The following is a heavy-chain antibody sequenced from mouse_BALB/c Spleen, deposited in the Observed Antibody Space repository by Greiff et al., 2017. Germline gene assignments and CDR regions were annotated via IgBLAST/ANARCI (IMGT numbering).Heavy chain of an antibody. J-gene: IGHJ2*01. CDR1: GFTFSSFG. V-gene: IGHV5-17*02. CDR2: ISSGSSTI. CDR3: ASTGDFDY. D-gene: IGHD4-1*01. Sequence: EVQLVESGGGLVQPGGSRKLSCAASGFTFSSFGMHWVRQAPEKGLEWVAYISSGSSTIYYADTVKGRFTISRDNPKNTLFLQMTSLRSEDTAMYYCASTGDFDYWGQGTTLTVSS.